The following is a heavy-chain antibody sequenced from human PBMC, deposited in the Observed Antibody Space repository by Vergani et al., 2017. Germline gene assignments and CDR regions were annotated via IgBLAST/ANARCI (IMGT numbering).Heavy chain of an antibody. D-gene: IGHD3-22*01. CDR3: ANSDDRWGDDAFDI. V-gene: IGHV3-33*06. CDR2: IWYDGSNK. CDR1: GFTFSSYG. Sequence: QVQLVESGGGVVQPGRSLRLSCAASGFTFSSYGMHWVRQAPGKGLEWVAVIWYDGSNKYYADSVKGRFTISRDNSKNTLYLQMNSLRAEDTAVYYCANSDDRWGDDAFDIWGQGTMVTVSS. J-gene: IGHJ3*02.